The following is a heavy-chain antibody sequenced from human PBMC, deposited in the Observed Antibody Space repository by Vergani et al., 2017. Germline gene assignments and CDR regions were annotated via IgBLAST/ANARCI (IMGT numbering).Heavy chain of an antibody. CDR3: ARGGYDFWSGYPRDLGRDYYYYMDV. J-gene: IGHJ6*03. Sequence: QVQLQQWGAGLLKPSETLSLTCAVYGGSFSGYYWSWIRQPPGKGLEWIGYIYYSGSTNYNPSLKSRVTISVDTSKNQFSLKLSSVTAADTAVYYCARGGYDFWSGYPRDLGRDYYYYMDVWGKGTTVTVSS. D-gene: IGHD3-3*01. CDR1: GGSFSGYY. V-gene: IGHV4-34*11. CDR2: IYYSGST.